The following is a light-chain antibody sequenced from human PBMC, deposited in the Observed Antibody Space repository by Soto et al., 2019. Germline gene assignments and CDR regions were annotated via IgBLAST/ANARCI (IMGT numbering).Light chain of an antibody. CDR2: GDS. CDR3: HTFDSSRTSSWV. J-gene: IGLJ3*02. CDR1: SSNIGRGYD. Sequence: QSVLTQPPSVSGAPGQRVTISCTGSSSNIGRGYDVHWYQQFPGSAPRLLLSGDSNRPSGVPDRFSGSRSGTSASLAITGLQVEDEDDYYCHTFDSSRTSSWVLGGGTKVTVL. V-gene: IGLV1-40*01.